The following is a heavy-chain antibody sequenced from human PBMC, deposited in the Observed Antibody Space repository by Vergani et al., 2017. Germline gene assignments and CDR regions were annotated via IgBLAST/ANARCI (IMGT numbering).Heavy chain of an antibody. Sequence: QVQLVQSGAEVKKPGASVKVSCKASGYTFTSYGISWVRQAPGQGLEWMGWISAYNGNTNYAQKLQGRVTLTTDTSTSTAYMELRSLRSDDTAVYYCARARLVSGGYSGGYYYYGMDVWGQGTTVTVSS. J-gene: IGHJ6*02. CDR2: ISAYNGNT. CDR3: ARARLVSGGYSGGYYYYGMDV. V-gene: IGHV1-18*01. CDR1: GYTFTSYG. D-gene: IGHD1-26*01.